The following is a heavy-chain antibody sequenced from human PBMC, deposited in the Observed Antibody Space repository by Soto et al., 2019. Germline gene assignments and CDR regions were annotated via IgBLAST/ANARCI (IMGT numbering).Heavy chain of an antibody. Sequence: EVQLVESGGDLVQPGGSLRLSCAASGFTFSNYYMTWVRQAPGKGLEWVANIKQDGSGNYYVDSVRGRFTISRDNAKKSLYLQMNTLRAEDTAVYYCARDLYGVFDYWGQGTLVTVSS. V-gene: IGHV3-7*05. D-gene: IGHD4-17*01. CDR3: ARDLYGVFDY. CDR2: IKQDGSGN. J-gene: IGHJ4*02. CDR1: GFTFSNYY.